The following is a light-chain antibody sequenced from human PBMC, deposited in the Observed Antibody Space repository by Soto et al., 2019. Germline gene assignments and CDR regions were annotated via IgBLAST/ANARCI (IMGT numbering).Light chain of an antibody. J-gene: IGKJ4*01. CDR2: GAS. CDR3: QQYGRSPLT. Sequence: EIVLTQSPGTLSLSPGERATLSCRASQSVSSSYLAWYQQKPGQAPRLLIYGASSRATGIPDRFSGSGSATDFTLTISRLEPEDFAVYYCQQYGRSPLTFGRGTKVEIK. V-gene: IGKV3-20*01. CDR1: QSVSSSY.